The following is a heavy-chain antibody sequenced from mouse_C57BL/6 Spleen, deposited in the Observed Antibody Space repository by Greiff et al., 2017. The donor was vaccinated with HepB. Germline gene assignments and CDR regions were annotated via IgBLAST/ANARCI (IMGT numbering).Heavy chain of an antibody. D-gene: IGHD3-2*02. Sequence: VNLVESGPGLVAPSQSLSITCTVPGFSLTSYGVDWVRQSPGKGLEWLGVIWGVGSTNYNSALKSRLSISKDNSKSQVFLKMNSLQTDDTAMYYCATSTAQAPFAYWGQGTLVTVSA. CDR3: ATSTAQAPFAY. CDR2: IWGVGST. CDR1: GFSLTSYG. V-gene: IGHV2-6*01. J-gene: IGHJ3*01.